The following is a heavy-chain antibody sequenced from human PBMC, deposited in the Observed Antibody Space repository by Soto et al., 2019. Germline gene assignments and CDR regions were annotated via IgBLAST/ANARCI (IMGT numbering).Heavy chain of an antibody. Sequence: QVQLMQSGAEVKKPGASVKVSCKASGYTFTNYYIHWVRQAPGQGLEWLGWIDGDSGGTSYAQKLQGWVTMTRDTSINPAYMELSRLTSDDTAVYYCASTPNNGRAGVYGMDVWGQWTTVTVSS. J-gene: IGHJ6*02. CDR2: IDGDSGGT. CDR1: GYTFTNYY. CDR3: ASTPNNGRAGVYGMDV. D-gene: IGHD1-26*01. V-gene: IGHV1-2*04.